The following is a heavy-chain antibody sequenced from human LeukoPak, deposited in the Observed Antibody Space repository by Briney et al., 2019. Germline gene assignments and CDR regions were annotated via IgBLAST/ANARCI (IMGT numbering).Heavy chain of an antibody. J-gene: IGHJ1*01. Sequence: SETLSLTCSVSGGALSSYYWSWIRQPPGKGLEWIGYIYYSGSTNYNPSLKSRVTISVYTSKNQFSLKLSSVTAADTAVYYCARLKYYYDSSGYRAEYFQHWGQGTLVTVSS. CDR2: IYYSGST. CDR3: ARLKYYYDSSGYRAEYFQH. D-gene: IGHD3-22*01. CDR1: GGALSSYY. V-gene: IGHV4-59*01.